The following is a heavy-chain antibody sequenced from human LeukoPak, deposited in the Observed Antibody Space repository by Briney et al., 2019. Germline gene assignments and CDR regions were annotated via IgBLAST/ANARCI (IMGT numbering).Heavy chain of an antibody. J-gene: IGHJ4*02. CDR2: ISGSGGST. V-gene: IGHV3-23*01. CDR1: GFTSSSYA. Sequence: GGSLRLSCAASGFTSSSYAMSWVRQAPGKGLGWVSAISGSGGSTYYADSVKGRFAISRDNSKNTLYLQMNSLRAEDTAVYYCAKDAAPDPYSSSWYDFDYWGQGTLVTVSS. D-gene: IGHD6-13*01. CDR3: AKDAAPDPYSSSWYDFDY.